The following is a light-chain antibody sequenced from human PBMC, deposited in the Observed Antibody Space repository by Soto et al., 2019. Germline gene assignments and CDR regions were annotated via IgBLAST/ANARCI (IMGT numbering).Light chain of an antibody. V-gene: IGLV2-14*01. CDR2: EVS. CDR1: SSDVGGYNY. Sequence: QSALTQPASVSGSPGQSITISCTGTSSDVGGYNYVSWYQHHPGKAPKLMIYEVSQRPSGDSNRFSGSKSGNTASMTISGLQAEDEADYWCSSYTSSSTVVFGTGTKVTVL. CDR3: SSYTSSSTVV. J-gene: IGLJ1*01.